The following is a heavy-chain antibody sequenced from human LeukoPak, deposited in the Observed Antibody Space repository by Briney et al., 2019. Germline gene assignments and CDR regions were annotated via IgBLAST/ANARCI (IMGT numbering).Heavy chain of an antibody. V-gene: IGHV3-23*01. CDR2: ISGSGGNT. CDR3: AKGRPVYYDTSGTLY. D-gene: IGHD3-22*01. J-gene: IGHJ4*02. CDR1: RFTFSSYG. Sequence: GGSLRLSCAASRFTFSSYGMTWVRQAPGKGLEWVSAISGSGGNTYYADSVKGRFTISRDNSKNTLYLQMNSLRAEDTAVYYCAKGRPVYYDTSGTLYWGQGTLVTVSS.